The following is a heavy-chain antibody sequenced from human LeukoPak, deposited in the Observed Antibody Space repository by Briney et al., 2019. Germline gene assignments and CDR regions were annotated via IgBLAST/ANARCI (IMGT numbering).Heavy chain of an antibody. Sequence: SETLSLTCTVSGGSISSYYWSWIRQPPGKGLEWIGYIYYSGSTNYNPSLKSRVTISVDTSKNQFSLKLSSVTAADTAVYYCARERRWLQSDYWGQGTLVTVSS. CDR1: GGSISSYY. J-gene: IGHJ4*02. V-gene: IGHV4-59*01. D-gene: IGHD5-24*01. CDR2: IYYSGST. CDR3: ARERRWLQSDY.